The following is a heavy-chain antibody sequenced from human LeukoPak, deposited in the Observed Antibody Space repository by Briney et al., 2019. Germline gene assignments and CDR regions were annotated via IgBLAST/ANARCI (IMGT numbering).Heavy chain of an antibody. Sequence: GGSLRLSCAATGFTLSIYTMHWVRQAPGKGLEWVAGISYDGSNKYYADSVKGRFTISRDNSKDTLYLQMNSLRAEDTAVYYCARGYYDTDAYYTYYFDYWGQGTLVTVSS. CDR2: ISYDGSNK. J-gene: IGHJ4*02. CDR1: GFTLSIYT. CDR3: ARGYYDTDAYYTYYFDY. V-gene: IGHV3-30*04. D-gene: IGHD3-22*01.